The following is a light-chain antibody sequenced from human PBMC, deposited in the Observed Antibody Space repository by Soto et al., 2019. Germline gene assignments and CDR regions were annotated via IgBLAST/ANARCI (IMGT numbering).Light chain of an antibody. V-gene: IGKV1-39*01. J-gene: IGKJ2*01. CDR3: QQSYRSPYT. CDR1: QSINIY. CDR2: AAS. Sequence: IQLTQSPSSLSASVGDRVTVTCRARQSINIYLNWYQQKPGKAPTLLIYAASSLQSGVPSRFSGGGSRTDFTLTISSLQPEDFATYNCQQSYRSPYTFGQGTNLEI.